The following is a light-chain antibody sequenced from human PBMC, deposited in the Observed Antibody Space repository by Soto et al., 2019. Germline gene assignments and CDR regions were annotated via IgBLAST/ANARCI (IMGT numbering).Light chain of an antibody. CDR3: QQYILWPRT. CDR2: GVS. J-gene: IGKJ1*01. Sequence: MTQSPATLSVSPGERATLSCRASQSVSRNLAWFQQKPGQTPRLLIYGVSTRATGIPARFSGSGSGADFTLTISSLQSEDFAVYYCQQYILWPRTFGQGTKVDIK. V-gene: IGKV3-15*01. CDR1: QSVSRN.